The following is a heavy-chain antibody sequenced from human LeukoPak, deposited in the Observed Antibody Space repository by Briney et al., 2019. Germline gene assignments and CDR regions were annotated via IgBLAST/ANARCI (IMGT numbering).Heavy chain of an antibody. CDR2: IYGGGDT. CDR3: AVLSSGWRFQH. CDR1: GLTVSDKY. Sequence: PGGSLRLSCAVSGLTVSDKYMSWVRQAPGKGLECVSLIYGGGDTYYADFVKGRFTISRDNSKNTLYLQMNSLRAEDTAVYYCAVLSSGWRFQHWGQGTLVTVSS. V-gene: IGHV3-53*01. J-gene: IGHJ1*01. D-gene: IGHD6-19*01.